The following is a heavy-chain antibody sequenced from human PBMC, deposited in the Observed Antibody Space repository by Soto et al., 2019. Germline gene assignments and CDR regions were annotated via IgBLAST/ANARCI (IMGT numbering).Heavy chain of an antibody. J-gene: IGHJ5*02. Sequence: SETLSLTCTVSGDSISSYYWIWIRQPPVKGLEWIGYIYCSGSTNYNPSLKSRVTISVDTSKNQFSLKLSSVTAADTAVYYCARSYSSTLENWFDPWGQGTLVTVSS. V-gene: IGHV4-59*01. CDR1: GDSISSYY. D-gene: IGHD6-13*01. CDR2: IYCSGST. CDR3: ARSYSSTLENWFDP.